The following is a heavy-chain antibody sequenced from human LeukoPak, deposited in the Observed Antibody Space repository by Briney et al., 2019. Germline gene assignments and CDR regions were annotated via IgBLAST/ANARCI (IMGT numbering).Heavy chain of an antibody. Sequence: QTGGSLRLSCAASGFSLSTNDMSWVRQAPGKGLEWVAVIWYDGSNKYYADSVKGRFTISRDNSKNTLYLQMNSLRAEDTAVYYCARLPLITMVRGAYYYYYGMDVWGQGTTVTVSS. J-gene: IGHJ6*02. CDR1: GFSLSTND. CDR2: IWYDGSNK. V-gene: IGHV3-33*08. CDR3: ARLPLITMVRGAYYYYYGMDV. D-gene: IGHD3-10*01.